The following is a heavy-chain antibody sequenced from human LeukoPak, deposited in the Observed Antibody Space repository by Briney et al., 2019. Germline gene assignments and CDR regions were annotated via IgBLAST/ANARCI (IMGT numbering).Heavy chain of an antibody. J-gene: IGHJ6*03. Sequence: PGGSLRLSCAASGFTFSSYGMHWVRQAPGKGLEWVAFIRYEGSNKYYADSVKGRFTISRDNSKNTLYLKMNSLRAEDTAVYYCAKGGGWEVQYYYYYMDVWGKGTTVTISS. CDR3: AKGGGWEVQYYYYYMDV. CDR2: IRYEGSNK. CDR1: GFTFSSYG. D-gene: IGHD1-26*01. V-gene: IGHV3-30*02.